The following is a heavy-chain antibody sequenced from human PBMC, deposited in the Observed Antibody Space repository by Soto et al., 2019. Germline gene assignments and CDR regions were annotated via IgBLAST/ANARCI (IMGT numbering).Heavy chain of an antibody. J-gene: IGHJ4*02. V-gene: IGHV3-23*01. D-gene: IGHD2-15*01. Sequence: GGSLRLSCAASGFTFSSSAMSWVRQAPGTGLEWVSTINPTGANTHYADSAKGRFTISRDNSRNTVDLQMNSLRAADTALYYCVYWVSDHFDYWGQGTPVTVSS. CDR2: INPTGANT. CDR1: GFTFSSSA. CDR3: VYWVSDHFDY.